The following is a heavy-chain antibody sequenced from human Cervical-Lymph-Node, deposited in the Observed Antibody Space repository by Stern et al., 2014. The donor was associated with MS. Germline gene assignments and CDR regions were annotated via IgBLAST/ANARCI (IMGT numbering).Heavy chain of an antibody. CDR1: GGSLTGYY. J-gene: IGHJ5*01. CDR3: ARNRYPTTWFDS. Sequence: QVQLQESGPGLVRPSETLSLTCSGSGGSLTGYYCSWIRQPPPRGLEWIGYIYHSGTTQSHPSLKRRLTMSVDTSNNQFSLKLNSVTTKDTAVYYCARNRYPTTWFDSWGQGTLVIVSS. V-gene: IGHV4-4*09. D-gene: IGHD1-1*01. CDR2: IYHSGTT.